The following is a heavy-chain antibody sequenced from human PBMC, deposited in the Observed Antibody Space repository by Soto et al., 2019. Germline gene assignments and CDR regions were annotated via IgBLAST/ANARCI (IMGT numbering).Heavy chain of an antibody. CDR1: GFTFSSYA. V-gene: IGHV3-23*01. CDR2: ISGSGGST. D-gene: IGHD1-26*01. CDR3: AKGLYSGSYFDY. Sequence: GVSQRLSCAASGFTFSSYAMTWVRPAPGKGLEWVSAISGSGGSTYYADSVKGQFTISRDNSKNTLYLQMNSLRAEDTAVYYCAKGLYSGSYFDYWGQGTLVTGSS. J-gene: IGHJ4*02.